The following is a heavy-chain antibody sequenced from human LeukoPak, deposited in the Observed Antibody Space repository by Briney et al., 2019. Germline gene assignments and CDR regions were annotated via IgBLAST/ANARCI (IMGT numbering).Heavy chain of an antibody. CDR3: ARESGGIVGAHDAFDI. D-gene: IGHD1-26*01. CDR1: GGTFSSYA. V-gene: IGHV1-69*04. CDR2: IIPILGIA. Sequence: ASVKVSCKASGGTFSSYAISWVRQAPGQGLEWMGRIIPILGIANYAQKFQGRVTITADKSTSTAYMELSSLRSDDTAVYYCARESGGIVGAHDAFDIWGQGTMVTVSS. J-gene: IGHJ3*02.